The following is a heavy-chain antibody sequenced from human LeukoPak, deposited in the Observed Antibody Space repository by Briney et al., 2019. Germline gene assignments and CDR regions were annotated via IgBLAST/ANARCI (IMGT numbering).Heavy chain of an antibody. Sequence: GGSLRLSCAASGFTFSSYAMHWVRQAPGKGLEWEAVISYDGSNKYYADSVKGRFTISRDSSKNTLYLQMNSLRAEDTAVYYCVRDNPRCCGVVPANIDDLWGQGTLVTVSS. J-gene: IGHJ5*02. CDR3: VRDNPRCCGVVPANIDDL. V-gene: IGHV3-30-3*01. CDR2: ISYDGSNK. CDR1: GFTFSSYA. D-gene: IGHD2-21*02.